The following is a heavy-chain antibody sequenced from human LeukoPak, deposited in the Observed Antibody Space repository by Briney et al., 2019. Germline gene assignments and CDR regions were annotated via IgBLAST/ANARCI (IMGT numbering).Heavy chain of an antibody. V-gene: IGHV5-51*01. CDR1: GYTFANCW. D-gene: IGHD1-26*01. CDR3: AKGLEWGSYYGGFDY. Sequence: GESLKISCQGSGYTFANCWIGWVRQMPGKGLQWMGIIYPGDSDTRYSPSFQGQVTISADKSISTAYLQWNSLKASDTAMYYCAKGLEWGSYYGGFDYWGQGTLVTVSS. J-gene: IGHJ4*02. CDR2: IYPGDSDT.